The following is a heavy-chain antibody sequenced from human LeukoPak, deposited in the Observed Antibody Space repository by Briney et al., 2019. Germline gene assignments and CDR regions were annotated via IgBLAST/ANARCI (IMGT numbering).Heavy chain of an antibody. CDR2: IRQDGNEK. CDR1: GFTFSNAW. J-gene: IGHJ4*02. V-gene: IGHV3-7*03. D-gene: IGHD1-14*01. CDR3: ARDRTGAGLDY. Sequence: PGGSLRLSCAASGFTFSNAWMSWVRRAPGKGLEWVANIRQDGNEKYFADSVKGRFTISRDNAKNSLFLQVNSLRAEDTAVYYCARDRTGAGLDYWGQGTLVTVSS.